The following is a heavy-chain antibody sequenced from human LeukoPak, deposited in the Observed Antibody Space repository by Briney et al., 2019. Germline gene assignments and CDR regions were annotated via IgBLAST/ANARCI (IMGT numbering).Heavy chain of an antibody. Sequence: ASVKVSCKGSGYTLTELFMHWVRQAPGKGLEGMGDFDPEDGETLYAQKFQGRVTMTEDTSTDTAYLELSSLRSEDTAVYYCATADASVVREVISGMDVWGKGTTVTVSS. D-gene: IGHD3-10*01. CDR3: ATADASVVREVISGMDV. V-gene: IGHV1-24*01. CDR2: FDPEDGET. CDR1: GYTLTELF. J-gene: IGHJ6*04.